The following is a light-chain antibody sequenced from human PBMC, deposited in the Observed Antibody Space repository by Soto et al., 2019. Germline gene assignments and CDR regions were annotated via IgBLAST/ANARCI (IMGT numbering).Light chain of an antibody. CDR1: SSDVGGYNY. V-gene: IGLV2-8*01. J-gene: IGLJ7*01. CDR2: EVS. Sequence: QSALTQPPSASGSPGQSVTISCTGTSSDVGGYNYVSWYQQHSGKAPNLMIYEVSKRPSGVPDRFSGSKSGNTASLTVSGLQAEDEADYYCSSYAGSNNFVVFGGATQLTVL. CDR3: SSYAGSNNFVV.